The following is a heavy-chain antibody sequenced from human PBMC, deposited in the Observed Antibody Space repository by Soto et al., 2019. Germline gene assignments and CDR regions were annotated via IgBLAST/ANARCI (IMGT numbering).Heavy chain of an antibody. V-gene: IGHV3-33*01. J-gene: IGHJ4*02. D-gene: IGHD5-18*01. CDR3: ARGHVDTAMGH. Sequence: QVQLVESGGGVVQPGRSLRLSCAASGFTFSSYGTHWVRQAPGKGLEWVAVIWYDGSNKYYADSVKGRFTISRDNSKNTLYLQMNSLRAEDTAVYHCARGHVDTAMGHWGQGTLVTVSS. CDR2: IWYDGSNK. CDR1: GFTFSSYG.